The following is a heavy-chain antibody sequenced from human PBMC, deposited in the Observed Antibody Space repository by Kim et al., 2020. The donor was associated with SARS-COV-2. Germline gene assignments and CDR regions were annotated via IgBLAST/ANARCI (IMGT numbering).Heavy chain of an antibody. D-gene: IGHD1-1*01. CDR1: GFTFDDYH. V-gene: IGHV3-43*01. J-gene: IGHJ6*02. CDR3: AKDIGVEDLLTTTHFYYGMDV. CDR2: ITWDGRET. Sequence: GGSLRLSCAASGFTFDDYHMNWVRQVPGKGLEWVSLITWDGRETFYADSVRGRFTISRDNVKNSLYLLMTSLRIEDTARYYCAKDIGVEDLLTTTHFYYGMDVWGQGTTVTVSS.